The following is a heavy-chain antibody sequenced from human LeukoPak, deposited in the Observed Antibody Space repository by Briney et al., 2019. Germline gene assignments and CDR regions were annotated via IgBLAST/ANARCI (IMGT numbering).Heavy chain of an antibody. CDR3: ARESVTTVAFDI. V-gene: IGHV4-59*01. CDR2: IYYNGST. CDR1: GGSISSYY. Sequence: PSETLSLTCTVSGGSISSYYWSWIRQPPGKGLEWIGYIYYNGSTNYNPSLKSRVTISVDTSKNQFSLKLSSVTAADTAVYYCARESVTTVAFDIWGQGTMVTVSS. D-gene: IGHD4-11*01. J-gene: IGHJ3*02.